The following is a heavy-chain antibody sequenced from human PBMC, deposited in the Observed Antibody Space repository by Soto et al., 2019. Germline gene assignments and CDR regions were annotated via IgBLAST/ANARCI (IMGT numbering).Heavy chain of an antibody. CDR3: ATSTYYYDSSGSSFDY. J-gene: IGHJ4*02. V-gene: IGHV4-39*01. Sequence: SETLSLTCTVSGGSISSSSYYWGWIRQPPGKGLEWIGSIYYSGSTYYNPSLKSRVTISVDTSKNQFSLKLSSVTAAGTAVYYCATSTYYYDSSGSSFDYWGQGTLVTVSS. CDR2: IYYSGST. CDR1: GGSISSSSYY. D-gene: IGHD3-22*01.